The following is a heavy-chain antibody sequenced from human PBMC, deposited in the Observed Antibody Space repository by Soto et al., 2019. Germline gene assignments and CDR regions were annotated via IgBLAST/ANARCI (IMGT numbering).Heavy chain of an antibody. Sequence: SETLSLTCAVSGGSISSSNWWSWVRQPPGKGLEWIGEIYHSGSTNYNPSLKSRVTISVDKSKNQFSLKLSSVTAADTAVYYCARVRLGELSFFDYWGQGTLVTVSS. CDR1: GGSISSSNW. CDR3: ARVRLGELSFFDY. D-gene: IGHD3-16*02. CDR2: IYHSGST. V-gene: IGHV4-4*02. J-gene: IGHJ4*02.